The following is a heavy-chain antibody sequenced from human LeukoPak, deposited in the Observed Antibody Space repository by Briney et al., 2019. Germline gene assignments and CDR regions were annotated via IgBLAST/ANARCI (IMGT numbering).Heavy chain of an antibody. CDR2: IYYSGST. V-gene: IGHV4-59*08. CDR3: ARHVRLAGYSSEKQARRAFDY. D-gene: IGHD6-25*01. CDR1: GGSISSYY. Sequence: SETLSLTCTVSGGSISSYYWSWIRQPPGKGLEWIGYIYYSGSTNYNPSLKSRVTISVDTSKNQFSLKLSSVTAADTAVYYCARHVRLAGYSSEKQARRAFDYWGQGTLVTVSS. J-gene: IGHJ4*02.